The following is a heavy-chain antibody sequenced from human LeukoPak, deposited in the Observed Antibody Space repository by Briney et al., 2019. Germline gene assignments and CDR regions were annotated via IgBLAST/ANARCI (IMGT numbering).Heavy chain of an antibody. CDR1: GGSISSYY. V-gene: IGHV4-4*07. D-gene: IGHD2-2*01. Sequence: SETLSLTCTVSGGSISSYYWSWIRQPAGEGLEWIGRIYTSGSTNYNPSLKSRVTMSVDTSKNQFSLKLSSVTAADTAVYYCARDGCTSGPYYYYYYYMDVWGKGTTVTVSS. CDR3: ARDGCTSGPYYYYYYYMDV. CDR2: IYTSGST. J-gene: IGHJ6*03.